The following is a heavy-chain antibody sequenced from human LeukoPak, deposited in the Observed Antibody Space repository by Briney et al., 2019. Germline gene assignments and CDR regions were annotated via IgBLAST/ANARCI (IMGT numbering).Heavy chain of an antibody. V-gene: IGHV4-59*08. Sequence: SETLSLTCTVSGGSISSYYWSWLRQPPGKGLEWIGYIYYSGSTNYNPSLKSRVTISVDTSKNQFSLKLSSVTAADTAVYYCARHTAGSGIAARPDYWGQGTLVTVSS. CDR1: GGSISSYY. CDR3: ARHTAGSGIAARPDY. D-gene: IGHD6-6*01. CDR2: IYYSGST. J-gene: IGHJ4*02.